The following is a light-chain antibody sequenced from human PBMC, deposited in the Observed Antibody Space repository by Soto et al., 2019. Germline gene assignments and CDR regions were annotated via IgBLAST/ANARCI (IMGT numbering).Light chain of an antibody. CDR3: SSSAGIYHYLV. CDR2: EVN. V-gene: IGLV2-8*01. Sequence: QSVLTQPASVSGSPGQSITLSCTGTSSDVGNYPLVSWYQQHPGKAPKLVIYEVNKRPSGVPDRFSGSKSGYTASLTVSGLQTEDEALYYCSSSAGIYHYLVFGGGTKLTVL. CDR1: SSDVGNYPL. J-gene: IGLJ3*02.